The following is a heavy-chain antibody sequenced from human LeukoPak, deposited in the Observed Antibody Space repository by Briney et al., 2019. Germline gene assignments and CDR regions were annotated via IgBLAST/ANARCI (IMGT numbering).Heavy chain of an antibody. CDR3: AKLGFGEPIGDY. CDR1: GFTFSSYG. CDR2: IRYDGSNK. Sequence: GGSRRLSCAASGFTFSSYGKHWVRQAPGKGLEWVAFIRYDGSNKYYADSVKGRFTISRDSSKNTLYLQMNSLRAEDTAVYYCAKLGFGEPIGDYWGQGTLVTVSS. D-gene: IGHD3-10*01. V-gene: IGHV3-30*02. J-gene: IGHJ4*02.